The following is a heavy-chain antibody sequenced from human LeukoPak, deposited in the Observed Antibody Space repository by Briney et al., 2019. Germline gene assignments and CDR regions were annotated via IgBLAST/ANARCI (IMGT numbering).Heavy chain of an antibody. CDR1: GFTFSDYT. CDR2: ISSSSSYI. J-gene: IGHJ4*02. D-gene: IGHD2/OR15-2a*01. Sequence: GGSLRLSCAASGFTFSDYTMNWVRQAPGKGLEWVSSISSSSSYIYYADSVKGRFTISRDNAKNSLYLQMNSLRAEDTAVYYCARGGLSAVDYWGQGTLVTVSS. CDR3: ARGGLSAVDY. V-gene: IGHV3-21*01.